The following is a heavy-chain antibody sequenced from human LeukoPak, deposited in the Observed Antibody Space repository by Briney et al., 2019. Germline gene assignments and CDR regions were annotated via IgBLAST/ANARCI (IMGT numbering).Heavy chain of an antibody. J-gene: IGHJ4*02. CDR1: GGSISSGSYY. CDR3: ARERYSSSSADY. D-gene: IGHD6-6*01. V-gene: IGHV4-61*02. CDR2: IYTSGST. Sequence: PSETLSLTCTVSGGSISSGSYYWSWIRQPAGKGLEWIGRIYTSGSTNYNPSLKSRVTISVDTSKNQFSLKLSSVTAADTAVYYCARERYSSSSADYWGQGTLVTVSS.